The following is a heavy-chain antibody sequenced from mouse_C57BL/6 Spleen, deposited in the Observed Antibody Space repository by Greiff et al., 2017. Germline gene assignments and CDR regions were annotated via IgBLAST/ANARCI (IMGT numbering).Heavy chain of an antibody. Sequence: EVQLVESGGGLVKPGGSLKLSCAASGFTFSSYAMSWVRQTPEKRLEWVATISDGGSYTYYPDNVKGRFTISRDNAKNNLYLQMSHLKSEDTAMYYCARDYGNYGGYMDYWGQGTSVTGSS. J-gene: IGHJ4*01. V-gene: IGHV5-4*01. CDR1: GFTFSSYA. D-gene: IGHD2-1*01. CDR3: ARDYGNYGGYMDY. CDR2: ISDGGSYT.